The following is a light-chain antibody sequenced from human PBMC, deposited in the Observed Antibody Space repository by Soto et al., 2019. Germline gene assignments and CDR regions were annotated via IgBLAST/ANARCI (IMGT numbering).Light chain of an antibody. V-gene: IGKV3-20*01. CDR3: LQYVSSLWT. CDR1: QSVSSSY. Sequence: EIVLTQSPGTLSLSPGERATLSCRASQSVSSSYLAWYQQKPCQAPRLLIYGASSRATGIPDRFSGSGSGIDFTLTISRLEPEVFAVYYCLQYVSSLWTFGQGTKVEIK. J-gene: IGKJ1*01. CDR2: GAS.